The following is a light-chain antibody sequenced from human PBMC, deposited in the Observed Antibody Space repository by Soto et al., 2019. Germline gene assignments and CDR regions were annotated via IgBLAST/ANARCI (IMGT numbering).Light chain of an antibody. Sequence: EIVWTRSPATLSVSPGERAALSCRASQSVNINLAWYQQKPGQTPRLLIYDASTRAPGIPARFSGRGSGADFTLTISSLEPEDFAVYYCQQRSDSITFGQGTRLEIK. CDR1: QSVNIN. CDR3: QQRSDSIT. V-gene: IGKV3-11*01. CDR2: DAS. J-gene: IGKJ5*01.